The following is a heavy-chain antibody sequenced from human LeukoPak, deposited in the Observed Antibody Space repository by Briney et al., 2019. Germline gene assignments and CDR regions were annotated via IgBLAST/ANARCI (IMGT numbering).Heavy chain of an antibody. V-gene: IGHV1-69*13. CDR3: ARGVLPAAELNWFDP. CDR2: IIPIFGTA. Sequence: GASVKVSCKASGGTFSSYAISWVRQAPGQGLEWMGGIIPIFGTANYAQKFQGRVTITVDESTSTAYMELSSLRSEDTAVYYCARGVLPAAELNWFDPWGQGTLVTVSS. CDR1: GGTFSSYA. D-gene: IGHD2-2*01. J-gene: IGHJ5*02.